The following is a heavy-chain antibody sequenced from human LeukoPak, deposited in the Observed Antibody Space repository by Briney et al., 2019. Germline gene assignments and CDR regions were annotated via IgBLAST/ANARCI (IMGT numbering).Heavy chain of an antibody. CDR1: GYSFTTNW. V-gene: IGHV5-51*01. D-gene: IGHD4-17*01. Sequence: GESLKISCKGSGYSFTTNWIGWVRQMPRKGLEWMGIIYPGDSDIRYNPSFQGQVTISADKTIRTAYLQWRSLEASDTAMYYCARRAGDSVTKRAFDFWGQGTMVTVSS. CDR3: ARRAGDSVTKRAFDF. CDR2: IYPGDSDI. J-gene: IGHJ3*01.